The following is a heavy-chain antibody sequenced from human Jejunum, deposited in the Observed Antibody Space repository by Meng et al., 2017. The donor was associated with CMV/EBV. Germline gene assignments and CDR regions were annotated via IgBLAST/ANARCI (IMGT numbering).Heavy chain of an antibody. V-gene: IGHV7-4-1*02. J-gene: IGHJ4*02. D-gene: IGHD2-15*01. Sequence: SGYSFTTYAMTWVRQAPGQGLEWMGWINTYTRNPTYAQGFRGRFVFSLDTSVSTAYLQINSLEAADTAVYYCARPSGFCSGGHCYPDYWGQGTLVTVS. CDR1: GYSFTTYA. CDR2: INTYTRNP. CDR3: ARPSGFCSGGHCYPDY.